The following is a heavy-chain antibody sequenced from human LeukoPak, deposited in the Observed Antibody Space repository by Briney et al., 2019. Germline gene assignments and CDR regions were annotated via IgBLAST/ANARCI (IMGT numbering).Heavy chain of an antibody. D-gene: IGHD6-6*01. V-gene: IGHV3-30*18. Sequence: PGGSLRLSCAASRFSFSNYGMHWVRQAPGKGLEWVAVISLDGSYKDYADSVEGRFTISRDNSKSTLYLQMNSLKGEDTAVYYCAKDRDWAGPARLSYYFDYWGQGTLVTVSS. J-gene: IGHJ4*02. CDR2: ISLDGSYK. CDR3: AKDRDWAGPARLSYYFDY. CDR1: RFSFSNYG.